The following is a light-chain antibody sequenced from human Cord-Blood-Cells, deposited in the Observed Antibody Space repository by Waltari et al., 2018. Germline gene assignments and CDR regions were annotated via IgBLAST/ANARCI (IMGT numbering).Light chain of an antibody. V-gene: IGKV1-39*01. CDR1: KSTSSY. J-gene: IGKJ1*01. CDR3: QQSYSTPRT. CDR2: AAS. Sequence: DIQMTQSPSSLSASVGDRVTITCRASKSTSSYFNWYQQKPGKTPKLLIYAASSLQSGVPSRFSGHGSGTDFTLTISSQQPGDFATYDCQQSYSTPRTFGQGTKVEIK.